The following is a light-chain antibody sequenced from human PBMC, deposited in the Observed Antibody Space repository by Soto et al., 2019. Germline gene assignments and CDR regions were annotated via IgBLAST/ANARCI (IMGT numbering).Light chain of an antibody. CDR3: SSLTGFNSFV. CDR2: DVA. CDR1: SSDVGGYNF. J-gene: IGLJ1*01. Sequence: QSALAQPASVSGSPGQSITISRTGTSSDVGGYNFVSWYQQHPGKAPKLMIYDVANRPSGVSHRFSGSKSGNTASLTISGLQAEDEADYYCSSLTGFNSFVFGTGTKVTVL. V-gene: IGLV2-14*01.